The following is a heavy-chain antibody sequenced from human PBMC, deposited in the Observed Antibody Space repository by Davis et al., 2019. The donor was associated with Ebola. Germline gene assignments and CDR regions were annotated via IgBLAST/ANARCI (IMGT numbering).Heavy chain of an antibody. CDR3: ARDYYDSSGYYYYGMDV. J-gene: IGHJ6*02. Sequence: GGSLRLSCAASGFTFSDYYMSWIRQAPGKGLEWVSSISSSGSTIYYADAVKGRFTISRDNAKNSLYLQMNSLRAEDTAVYYCARDYYDSSGYYYYGMDVWGQGTTVTVSS. D-gene: IGHD3-22*01. V-gene: IGHV3-11*01. CDR1: GFTFSDYY. CDR2: ISSSGSTI.